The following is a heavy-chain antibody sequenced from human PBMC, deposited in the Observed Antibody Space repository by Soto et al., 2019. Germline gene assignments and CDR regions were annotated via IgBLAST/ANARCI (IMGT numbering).Heavy chain of an antibody. Sequence: QVQLQQWGAGLLKPSETLSLTCAVYGGSFSGYYWSWIRQPPGKGLEWIGEINHSGSTNYNASLKSRVTISVDTSKNQFSLKLSSVTAADTAVYYCARGMSDAFDIWGQGTMVTVSS. CDR2: INHSGST. CDR3: ARGMSDAFDI. V-gene: IGHV4-34*01. CDR1: GGSFSGYY. J-gene: IGHJ3*02.